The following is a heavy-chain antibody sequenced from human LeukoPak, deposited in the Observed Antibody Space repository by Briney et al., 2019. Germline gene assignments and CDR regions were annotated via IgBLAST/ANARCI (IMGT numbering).Heavy chain of an antibody. CDR3: ARVGGSGWYRRYYFDY. J-gene: IGHJ4*02. CDR1: GGTFSSYA. Sequence: SVKVSCKASGGTFSSYAISWVRQAPGQGLEWMGGIIPIFGTANYAQKFQGRVTITTDESTSTAYMELSSLRSEGTAVYYCARVGGSGWYRRYYFDYWGQGTLVTVSS. CDR2: IIPIFGTA. V-gene: IGHV1-69*05. D-gene: IGHD6-19*01.